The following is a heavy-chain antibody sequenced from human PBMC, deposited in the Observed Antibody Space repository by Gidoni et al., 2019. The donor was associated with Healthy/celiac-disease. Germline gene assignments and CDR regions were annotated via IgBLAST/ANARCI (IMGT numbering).Heavy chain of an antibody. CDR1: GGSFSGYY. CDR2: INHSGST. Sequence: QVLLQRWGAGLLKPSETLSLTCAVHGGSFSGYYWRWLRQPPGKGLEWIGEINHSGSTNYNPSHKSRVTIAVDTSKNQFSLKLSSVTAADTAVYYCARWGTVDYFDYWGQGTLVTVSS. V-gene: IGHV4-34*01. D-gene: IGHD2-8*02. CDR3: ARWGTVDYFDY. J-gene: IGHJ4*02.